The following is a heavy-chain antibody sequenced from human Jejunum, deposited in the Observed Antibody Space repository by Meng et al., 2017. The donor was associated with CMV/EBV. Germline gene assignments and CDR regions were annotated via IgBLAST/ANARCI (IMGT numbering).Heavy chain of an antibody. D-gene: IGHD5-18*01. CDR2: TYYRSKWYT. CDR3: ARGPGYSYHDYLDY. V-gene: IGHV6-1*01. J-gene: IGHJ4*02. Sequence: YSVSRSSAAWNWIRQSPSRGLEWLGRTYYRSKWYTDYAVSVKSRITINADTSKNQFFLQLDSVTPEDTAVYFCARGPGYSYHDYLDYWGQGTLVTVSS. CDR1: YSVSRSSAA.